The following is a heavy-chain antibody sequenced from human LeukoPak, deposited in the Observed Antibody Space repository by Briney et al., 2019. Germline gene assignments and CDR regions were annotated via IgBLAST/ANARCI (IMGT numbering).Heavy chain of an antibody. CDR2: INHSGST. J-gene: IGHJ6*02. V-gene: IGHV4-34*01. CDR1: GGSFSGYY. Sequence: PSETLSLTCAVYGGSFSGYYWSWIRQPPGKGLEWIGEINHSGSTNYNPSLKSRVTISVDTSKNQFSLKLSSVTAADTAVYYCARTYRYDSSGYNPNYYYYYGMDVWGQGTTVTVSS. D-gene: IGHD3-22*01. CDR3: ARTYRYDSSGYNPNYYYYYGMDV.